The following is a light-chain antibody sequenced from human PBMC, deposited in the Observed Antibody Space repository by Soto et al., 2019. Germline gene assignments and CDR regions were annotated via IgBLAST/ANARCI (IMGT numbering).Light chain of an antibody. CDR1: SSNIGAGYD. CDR3: QSYDSSLSGVV. Sequence: QSVLTQPPSVSGAPGQMVTISCTGSSSNIGAGYDVHWYQQLPVTSHKLLIYGNSNRPSGVPDRFSGSKSGTSASLAITGLQAEDEADYYCQSYDSSLSGVVFGGGTKLTVL. CDR2: GNS. J-gene: IGLJ2*01. V-gene: IGLV1-40*01.